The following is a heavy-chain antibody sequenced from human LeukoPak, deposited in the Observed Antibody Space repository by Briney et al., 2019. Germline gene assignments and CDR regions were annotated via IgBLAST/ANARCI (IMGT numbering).Heavy chain of an antibody. V-gene: IGHV4-59*01. CDR2: IYYSGST. Sequence: SETLSLTCTVSGGSISSYYWSWIRQPPGKGLEWIGYIYYSGSTNYNPSLKSRVTISVDTSKNQFSLKLSSVTAADTAVYYCASDSSGYYFGAFDIWGQGTMVTVSS. D-gene: IGHD3-22*01. CDR3: ASDSSGYYFGAFDI. J-gene: IGHJ3*02. CDR1: GGSISSYY.